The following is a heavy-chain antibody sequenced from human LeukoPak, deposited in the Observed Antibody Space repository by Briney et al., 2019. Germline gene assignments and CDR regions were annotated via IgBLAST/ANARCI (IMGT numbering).Heavy chain of an antibody. CDR2: ISGSGGST. V-gene: IGHV3-23*01. D-gene: IGHD2-15*01. CDR1: GFTFSSYA. J-gene: IGHJ3*02. Sequence: GGSLRLSCAASGFTFSSYAMSWVRQAPGKGLEWVSAISGSGGSTYYADSVKGRFTISRDNSKNTLYLQMNSLRAEDTAVYYCATPPMSVVVAAASGAFDIWGQGTMVTVSS. CDR3: ATPPMSVVVAAASGAFDI.